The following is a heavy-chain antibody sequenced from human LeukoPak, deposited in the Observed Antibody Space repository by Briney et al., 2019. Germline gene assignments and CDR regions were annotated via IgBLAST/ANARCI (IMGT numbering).Heavy chain of an antibody. Sequence: SETLSLTCTVSGDSISSYYWSWIRQPARKGLEWIGRIYISGNTNYDPSLKSRVTMSIDMSKNQFSLHLSSVTAADTAVYYCARAPLLAAKNWFDPWGQGILVTVSS. V-gene: IGHV4-4*07. CDR1: GDSISSYY. CDR2: IYISGNT. D-gene: IGHD1-26*01. J-gene: IGHJ5*02. CDR3: ARAPLLAAKNWFDP.